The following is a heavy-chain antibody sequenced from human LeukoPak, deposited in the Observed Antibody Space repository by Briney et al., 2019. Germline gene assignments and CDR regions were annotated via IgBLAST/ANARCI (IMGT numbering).Heavy chain of an antibody. CDR2: IYPGDSDT. Sequence: GESLQISCKESGYSFTSYWIGWVRQMPGKGLEWMGIIYPGDSDTRYSPSFQGQVTISADKSISTAYLQWSSLKASDTAMYYCARHLYAYDSSGYYSAVGYWGQGTLVTVSS. J-gene: IGHJ4*02. D-gene: IGHD3-22*01. V-gene: IGHV5-51*01. CDR3: ARHLYAYDSSGYYSAVGY. CDR1: GYSFTSYW.